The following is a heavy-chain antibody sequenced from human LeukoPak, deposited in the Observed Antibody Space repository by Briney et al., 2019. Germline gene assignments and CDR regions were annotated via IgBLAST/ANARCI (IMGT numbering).Heavy chain of an antibody. D-gene: IGHD6-13*01. CDR1: GFTFSSYA. J-gene: IGHJ4*02. V-gene: IGHV3-23*01. CDR3: AKTRPLDSSSWSHGDY. Sequence: GGSLRLSCAASGFTFSSYAMSWVRQAPGKGLEWVSAISGSGDSTYYGDTVKGRFTISRDNSKNTLYLQMNSLRAEDTAVYYCAKTRPLDSSSWSHGDYWGQGTLVTVSS. CDR2: ISGSGDST.